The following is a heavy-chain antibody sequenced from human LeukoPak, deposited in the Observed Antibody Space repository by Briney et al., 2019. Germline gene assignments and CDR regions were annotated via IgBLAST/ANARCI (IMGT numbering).Heavy chain of an antibody. Sequence: PGTLSLTCTVSGASISDYYWSWIRQPPGKGLEWIGYIYYTGTTKYNPSLTSRVTISVDTSKSQFSVKLSSVTAADTAVYYCARDYDNSGLRHFDLWGRGTLVTVSS. V-gene: IGHV4-59*01. J-gene: IGHJ2*01. D-gene: IGHD3-22*01. CDR3: ARDYDNSGLRHFDL. CDR1: GASISDYY. CDR2: IYYTGTT.